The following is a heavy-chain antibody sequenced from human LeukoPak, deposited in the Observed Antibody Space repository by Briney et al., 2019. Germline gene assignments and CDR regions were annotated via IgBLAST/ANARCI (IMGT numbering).Heavy chain of an antibody. V-gene: IGHV4-39*01. D-gene: IGHD3-22*01. CDR2: IYYSGST. CDR3: ARDSSGYFYGNAFDI. CDR1: GGSISSSSYY. J-gene: IGHJ3*02. Sequence: SETLSLTCTVSGGSISSSSYYWGWIRQPPGKGLEWIGSIYYSGSTYYNPSLKSRVTISVDTSKNQLSLKLSSVTAADTAVYYCARDSSGYFYGNAFDIWGQGTMVTVSS.